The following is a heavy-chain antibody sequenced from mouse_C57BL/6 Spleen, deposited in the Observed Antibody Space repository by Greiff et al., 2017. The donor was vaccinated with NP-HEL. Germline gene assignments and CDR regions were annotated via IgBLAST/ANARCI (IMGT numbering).Heavy chain of an antibody. CDR2: IYIGNGYT. CDR3: AGGGDGYSYYFDY. D-gene: IGHD2-3*01. CDR1: GYTFTSYG. Sequence: VHVKQSGAELVRPGSSVKMSCKTSGYTFTSYGINWVKQRPGQGLEWIGYIYIGNGYTEYNEKFKGKATLTSDTSSSTAYMQLSSLTSEDSAIYFCAGGGDGYSYYFDYWGQGTTLTVSS. J-gene: IGHJ2*01. V-gene: IGHV1-58*01.